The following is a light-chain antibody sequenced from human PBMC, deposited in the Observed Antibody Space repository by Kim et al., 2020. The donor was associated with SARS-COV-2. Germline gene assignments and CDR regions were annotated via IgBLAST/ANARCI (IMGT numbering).Light chain of an antibody. CDR1: QTISKY. J-gene: IGKJ1*01. CDR2: TAS. V-gene: IGKV1-39*01. CDR3: QQSYVTPRT. Sequence: ASVGDSVTITCRTSQTISKYLNWYQQKPGKAPKLLIFTASTLQSGVPSRFSGRASGTDFTLTITSLQPEDFATYYCQQSYVTPRTFGQGTKVDIK.